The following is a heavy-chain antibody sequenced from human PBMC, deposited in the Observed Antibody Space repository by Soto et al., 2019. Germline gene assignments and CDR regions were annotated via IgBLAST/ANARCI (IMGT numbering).Heavy chain of an antibody. CDR2: IYPGDSDT. V-gene: IGHV5-51*01. CDR1: GYSFSNYW. Sequence: PGESLKISCKGSGYSFSNYWIGWVRQMPGKGLEWMGIIYPGDSDTRYSPSFQGQVTISADKSISTAYLQWNSLKASDTALYYCARRGASGWHHFDYWGQGTLVTVSS. D-gene: IGHD6-19*01. CDR3: ARRGASGWHHFDY. J-gene: IGHJ4*02.